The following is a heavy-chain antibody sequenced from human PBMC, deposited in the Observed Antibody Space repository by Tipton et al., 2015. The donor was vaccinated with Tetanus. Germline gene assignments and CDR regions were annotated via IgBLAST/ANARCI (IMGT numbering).Heavy chain of an antibody. V-gene: IGHV4-34*01. CDR1: GESFSGHY. CDR2: ISASGST. J-gene: IGHJ4*02. Sequence: TLSPTCAVSGESFSGHYWSWIRQAPGKGLEWVGEISASGSTNYNPSLESRITMSVDTTKKRISLRLASLMAADTAVYFCARSIAAAAVWPYDFWGQGTLVTVTS. D-gene: IGHD6-13*01. CDR3: ARSIAAAAVWPYDF.